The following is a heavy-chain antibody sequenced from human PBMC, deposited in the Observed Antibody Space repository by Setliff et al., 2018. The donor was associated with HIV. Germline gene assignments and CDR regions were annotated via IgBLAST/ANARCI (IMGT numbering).Heavy chain of an antibody. Sequence: SETLSLTCAVYGGSFNDQFWTWIRQPPGRGLEWIGEISHSGSTNYNPSLKSRVTISADTSKGQFSLRLSYVTAADTAVYYCVRQGPGSSPPHFGDWGEGTLVTVSS. D-gene: IGHD3-10*01. J-gene: IGHJ4*02. V-gene: IGHV4-34*01. CDR3: VRQGPGSSPPHFGD. CDR1: GGSFNDQF. CDR2: ISHSGST.